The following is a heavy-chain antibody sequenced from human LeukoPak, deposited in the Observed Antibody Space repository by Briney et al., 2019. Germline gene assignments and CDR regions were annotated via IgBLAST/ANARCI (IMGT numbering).Heavy chain of an antibody. CDR3: ARDPSFSSGYFDY. V-gene: IGHV4-4*07. CDR1: GGSISSYY. Sequence: SETLSLTCTVSGGSISSYYRSWIRQPAGKGLEWIGRMYTSGSINYNPSLKSRVTMSVDTSKNQFSLKLSSVTAADTAVYYCARDPSFSSGYFDYWGQGTLVTVSS. CDR2: MYTSGSI. D-gene: IGHD3-22*01. J-gene: IGHJ4*02.